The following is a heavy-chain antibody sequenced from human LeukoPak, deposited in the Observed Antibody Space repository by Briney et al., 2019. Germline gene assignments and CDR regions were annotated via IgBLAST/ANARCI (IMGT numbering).Heavy chain of an antibody. Sequence: PGGSLSLSCAASGFTFDDFGMTWVRQAPGKGLEWVSSINSNGVRTTYGDSVKGRFTISRDDANDSLYLLMHSLRAEDTAFYYCVRGTMIVGPWGQGTLVTVSS. J-gene: IGHJ5*02. D-gene: IGHD3-22*01. V-gene: IGHV3-20*04. CDR1: GFTFDDFG. CDR2: INSNGVRT. CDR3: VRGTMIVGP.